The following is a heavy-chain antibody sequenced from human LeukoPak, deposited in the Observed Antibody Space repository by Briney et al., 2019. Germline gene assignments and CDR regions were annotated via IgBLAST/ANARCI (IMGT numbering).Heavy chain of an antibody. CDR1: GGTFSSYA. CDR3: ARSGYYRYNRAFDI. V-gene: IGHV1-69*01. Sequence: ASVTVSFTASGGTFSSYAISWVRQAPGQGLEWMGGIIPIFGTANYAQKFQGRVTITADESTSTAYMELSNLRSEDTAVYYCARSGYYRYNRAFDIWGQGTMVTVSS. D-gene: IGHD3-22*01. CDR2: IIPIFGTA. J-gene: IGHJ3*02.